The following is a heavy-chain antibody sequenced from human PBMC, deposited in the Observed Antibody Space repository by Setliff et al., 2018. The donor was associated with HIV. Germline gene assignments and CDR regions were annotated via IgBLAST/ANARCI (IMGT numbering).Heavy chain of an antibody. CDR1: RGTFSSYA. CDR2: IIPIFGTA. CDR3: ARDGLLEAGIRFDY. V-gene: IGHV1-69*13. Sequence: SVKVSCKTSRGTFSSYAVSWVRQGPGQGLEWMGGIIPIFGTAKYAQKFQGRVIITADESSTTAYMELSSLRSDDTAVYCCARDGLLEAGIRFDYWGQGTLVTVSS. J-gene: IGHJ4*02. D-gene: IGHD6-19*01.